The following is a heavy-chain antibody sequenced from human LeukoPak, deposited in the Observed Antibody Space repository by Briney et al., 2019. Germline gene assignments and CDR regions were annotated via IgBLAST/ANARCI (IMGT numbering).Heavy chain of an antibody. J-gene: IGHJ3*01. CDR2: ISYSGRT. Sequence: PSATLSLTCSVSGGSIGSSFWNWIRLSPGKGLEWIGYISYSGRTNYSPSLKSRVTISIDTSKNQLSLTLSSVTAADTALYYCARDRSGTYYTFDVWGQGTMVTVSA. CDR1: GGSIGSSF. D-gene: IGHD1-26*01. CDR3: ARDRSGTYYTFDV. V-gene: IGHV4-59*13.